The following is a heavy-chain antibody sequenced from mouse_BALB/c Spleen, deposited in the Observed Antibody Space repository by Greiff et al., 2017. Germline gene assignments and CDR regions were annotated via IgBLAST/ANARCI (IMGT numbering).Heavy chain of an antibody. D-gene: IGHD2-1*01. CDR2: IDPANGNT. Sequence: EVQLKESGAELVKPGASVKLSCTASGFNIKDTYMHWVKQRPEQGLEWIGRIDPANGNTKYDPKFQGKATITADTSSNTAYLQLSSLTSEDTAVYYCARSLYGNYFDYWGQGTTLTVSS. CDR1: GFNIKDTY. J-gene: IGHJ2*01. V-gene: IGHV14-3*02. CDR3: ARSLYGNYFDY.